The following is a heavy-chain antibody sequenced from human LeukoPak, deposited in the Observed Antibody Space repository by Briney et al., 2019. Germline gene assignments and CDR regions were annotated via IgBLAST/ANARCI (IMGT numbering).Heavy chain of an antibody. CDR3: ARAGYGDTILLFDY. V-gene: IGHV1-18*01. D-gene: IGHD4-17*01. CDR2: ISAYNGNT. Sequence: ASVKVSCKASGYTFTSYGISRVRQAPGQGLEWMGWISAYNGNTNYAQKLQGRVTMTTDTSTSTAYMELRSLRSDDTAVYYCARAGYGDTILLFDYWGQGTLVTVSS. J-gene: IGHJ4*02. CDR1: GYTFTSYG.